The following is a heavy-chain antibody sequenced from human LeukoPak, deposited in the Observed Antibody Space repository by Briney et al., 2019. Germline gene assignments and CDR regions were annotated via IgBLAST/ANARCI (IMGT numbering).Heavy chain of an antibody. CDR2: IYYSGST. J-gene: IGHJ1*01. D-gene: IGHD3-22*01. CDR3: ARSYSDSSRPPQS. Sequence: KPSETLSLTCTVSGGSISSYYWSWIRQPPGKGLEWIGYIYYSGSTNYNPSLKSRGTISVDTSKNQFSLKLSSVTAADPAVYYWARSYSDSSRPPQSWGQATRLTVPS. CDR1: GGSISSYY. V-gene: IGHV4-59*01.